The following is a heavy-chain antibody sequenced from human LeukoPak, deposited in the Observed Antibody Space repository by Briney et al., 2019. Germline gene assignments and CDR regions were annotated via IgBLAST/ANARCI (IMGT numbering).Heavy chain of an antibody. J-gene: IGHJ4*02. CDR3: ANKLLQQWLVD. Sequence: GGSLRLSCAASGFTFSSYAMSWVRQAPGKGLEWVSAISGSGGSTYYADSVKGRFTISRDNSKNTLYLQMNSLRAEDTAVYYCANKLLQQWLVDWGRGTLVTVSS. CDR1: GFTFSSYA. CDR2: ISGSGGST. D-gene: IGHD6-19*01. V-gene: IGHV3-23*01.